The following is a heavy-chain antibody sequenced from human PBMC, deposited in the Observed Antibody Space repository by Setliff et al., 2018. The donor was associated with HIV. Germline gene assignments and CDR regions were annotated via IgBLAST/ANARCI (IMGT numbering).Heavy chain of an antibody. CDR3: ARDQGNPPSRGDI. J-gene: IGHJ3*02. V-gene: IGHV4-34*01. CDR1: GESLSGYS. Sequence: SETLSLTCGVYGESLSGYSWNWIRQPPGKGLQWIGEIDHGGSIHYNPSLKSRVTISVDTSKNHFSLNLTSVTAADTALYYCARDQGNPPSRGDIWGQGTMVTVSS. CDR2: IDHGGSI.